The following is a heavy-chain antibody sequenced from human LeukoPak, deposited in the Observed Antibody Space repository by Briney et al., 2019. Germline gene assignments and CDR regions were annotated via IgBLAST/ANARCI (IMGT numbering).Heavy chain of an antibody. V-gene: IGHV4-30-2*01. CDR3: ASSAVAGTAHYYYYGMDV. D-gene: IGHD6-19*01. Sequence: PSETLSLTCAVSGGSISSGGYSWGWLRQPPGKGLEWIGNLYGSGSTYYNPSLKSRVTMSVDTSKNQFSLKLSSVTAADTAVYYCASSAVAGTAHYYYYGMDVWGQGTTVTVSS. J-gene: IGHJ6*02. CDR2: LYGSGST. CDR1: GGSISSGGYS.